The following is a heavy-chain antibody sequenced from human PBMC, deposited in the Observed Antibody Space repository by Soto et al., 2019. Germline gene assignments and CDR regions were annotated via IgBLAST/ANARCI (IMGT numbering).Heavy chain of an antibody. V-gene: IGHV1-69*01. D-gene: IGHD5-18*01. CDR3: ARFTQDTAMVYYFDY. CDR1: GGTFSSYA. J-gene: IGHJ4*02. Sequence: QVQLVQSGAEVKKPGSSVKVSCKASGGTFSSYAISWVRQAPGQGLEWMGGIIPIFGTANYAQKFQGRVPITADESTSTAYMELSSLRSEDTAVYYCARFTQDTAMVYYFDYWGQGTLVTVSS. CDR2: IIPIFGTA.